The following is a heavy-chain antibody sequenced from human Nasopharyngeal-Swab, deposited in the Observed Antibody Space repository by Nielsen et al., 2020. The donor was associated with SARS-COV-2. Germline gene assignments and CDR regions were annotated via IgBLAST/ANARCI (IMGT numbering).Heavy chain of an antibody. D-gene: IGHD4-17*01. CDR1: GDSVSSSSAA. Sequence: QTLSLTRAISGDSVSSSSAAWNWIRQSPSRGLEWLGRTYYRSKWYNDYAVSVKSRITISPDTSKNQFSLHLNSVTPEDTAVYYCARARGAYGDYYYYYYTDVWGKGTTVTVSS. V-gene: IGHV6-1*01. J-gene: IGHJ6*03. CDR2: TYYRSKWYN. CDR3: ARARGAYGDYYYYYYTDV.